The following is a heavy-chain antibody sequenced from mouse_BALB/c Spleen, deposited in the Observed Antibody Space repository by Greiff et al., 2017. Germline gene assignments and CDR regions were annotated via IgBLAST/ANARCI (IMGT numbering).Heavy chain of an antibody. V-gene: IGHV5-9-3*01. CDR3: ARHTRFAY. D-gene: IGHD2-12*01. Sequence: EVKLQESGGGLVKPGGSLKLSCAASGFTFSSYAMSWVRQTPEKRLEWVATISSGGSYTYYPDSVKGRFTISRDNAKNTLYLQMSSLRSEDTAMYYCARHTRFAYWGQGTLVTVSA. CDR1: GFTFSSYA. J-gene: IGHJ3*01. CDR2: ISSGGSYT.